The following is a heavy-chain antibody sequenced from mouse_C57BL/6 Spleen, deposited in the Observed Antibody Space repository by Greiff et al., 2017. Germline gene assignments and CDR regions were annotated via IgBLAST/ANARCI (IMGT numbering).Heavy chain of an antibody. D-gene: IGHD1-1*01. CDR3: ARDSGTTVVATGFDY. J-gene: IGHJ2*01. CDR1: GYTFTSYG. V-gene: IGHV1-81*01. CDR2: ISPRSGNT. Sequence: VQLQQSGAELARPGASVKLSCTASGYTFTSYGISWVKQRTGQGLEWIGEISPRSGNTYYNEKFKGKATLTADKSSSTAYMELRSLTSEDSAVYFCARDSGTTVVATGFDYWGQGTTLTVSS.